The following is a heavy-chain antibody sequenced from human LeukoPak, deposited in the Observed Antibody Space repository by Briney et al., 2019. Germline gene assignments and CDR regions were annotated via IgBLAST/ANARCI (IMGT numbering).Heavy chain of an antibody. CDR3: ARVDQAAGDAFDI. CDR2: IYYSGST. V-gene: IGHV4-39*07. CDR1: GGSISSSSYY. Sequence: PSETLSLTCTVSGGSISSSSYYWGWIRQPPGKGLERIGSIYYSGSTYYNPSLKSRVTISVDTSKNQFSLKLSSVTAADTAVYYCARVDQAAGDAFDIWGQGTMVTVSS. J-gene: IGHJ3*02. D-gene: IGHD6-13*01.